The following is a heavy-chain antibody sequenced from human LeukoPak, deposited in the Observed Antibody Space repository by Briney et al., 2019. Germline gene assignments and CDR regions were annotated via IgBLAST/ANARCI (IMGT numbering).Heavy chain of an antibody. CDR3: AKDGILTGYYEYYFDY. CDR2: VSSSGGST. V-gene: IGHV3-23*01. Sequence: PGGSLRLSCAASGFTFSSYAMSWVRQAPGKGLEWVSAVSSSGGSTNYADSVKGRFTISRDNSKNTLYLQMNSLRAEDTAVYYCAKDGILTGYYEYYFDYWGQGTLVTVSS. J-gene: IGHJ4*02. CDR1: GFTFSSYA. D-gene: IGHD3-9*01.